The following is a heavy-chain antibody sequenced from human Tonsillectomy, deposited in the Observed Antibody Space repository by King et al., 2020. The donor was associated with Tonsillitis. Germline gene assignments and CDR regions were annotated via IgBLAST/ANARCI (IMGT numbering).Heavy chain of an antibody. CDR3: ARNYGDYDYYYYCYMDV. Sequence: QLQESGPGLVKPSETLSLTCTVSGGSISSYYWSWIRQPPGKGLEWIGYIYDSGSTNYNPSLKSRVTISVDTSKNQFSLKLSSVTAADTAVYYCARNYGDYDYYYYCYMDVWGKGTTVTVSS. D-gene: IGHD4-17*01. V-gene: IGHV4-59*01. CDR1: GGSISSYY. J-gene: IGHJ6*03. CDR2: IYDSGST.